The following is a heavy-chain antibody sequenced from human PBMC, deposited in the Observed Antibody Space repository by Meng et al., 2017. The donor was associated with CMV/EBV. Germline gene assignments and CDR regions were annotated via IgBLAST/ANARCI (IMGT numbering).Heavy chain of an antibody. CDR2: INHSGST. CDR1: GGSFSGYY. Sequence: SETLSLTCAVYGGSFSGYYWSWIRQPPGKGLEWIGEINHSGSTNYNPSLKSRVTISVDTSKNQFPLKLSSVTAADTAVYYCARDRRPDIVVVPAADPYYYYYGMDVWGQGTTVTVSS. V-gene: IGHV4-34*01. D-gene: IGHD2-2*01. CDR3: ARDRRPDIVVVPAADPYYYYYGMDV. J-gene: IGHJ6*02.